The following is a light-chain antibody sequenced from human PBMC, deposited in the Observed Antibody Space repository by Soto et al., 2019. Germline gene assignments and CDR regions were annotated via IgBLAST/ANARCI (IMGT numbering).Light chain of an antibody. CDR1: QGISSY. CDR2: ASS. V-gene: IGKV1-9*01. CDR3: QQLNTFPVT. J-gene: IGKJ5*01. Sequence: DIPLTQSPSFLSASVGDRVTISCRASQGISSYLAWYQQTPGKAPKLLIYASSILQSGVPSRFSGSGSGTEFTLTISSLQPEDSATYYCQQLNTFPVTFGQGTRLAI.